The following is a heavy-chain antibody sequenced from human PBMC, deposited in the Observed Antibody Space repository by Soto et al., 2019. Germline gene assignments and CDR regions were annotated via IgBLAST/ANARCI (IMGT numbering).Heavy chain of an antibody. D-gene: IGHD3-3*01. Sequence: DVQLVESGGGLIQPGGSLRLSCSGSGFTFSSFLMHWVRQAPGKGLEYVAGISDSGGSTYYAYSVQGRFTIYRDSSTLYLQMSGLRPEDTALYYCVKAGTMAPRYWFGAWGQGTLVTVSS. CDR2: ISDSGGST. J-gene: IGHJ5*02. CDR3: VKAGTMAPRYWFGA. CDR1: GFTFSSFL. V-gene: IGHV3-64D*06.